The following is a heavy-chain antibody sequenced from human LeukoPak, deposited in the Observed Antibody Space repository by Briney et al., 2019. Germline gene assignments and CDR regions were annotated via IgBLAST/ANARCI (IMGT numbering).Heavy chain of an antibody. CDR3: ARDPRYSSSWYWVWFDP. J-gene: IGHJ5*02. CDR1: GGSISSSSYY. V-gene: IGHV4-39*07. CDR2: IYYSGST. D-gene: IGHD6-13*01. Sequence: PSETLSLTCTVSGGSISSSSYYWGWIRQPPGKGLEWIGSIYYSGSTYYNPSLKSRVTISVDTSKNQFSLKLSSVTAADTAVYYCARDPRYSSSWYWVWFDPWGQGTLVTVSS.